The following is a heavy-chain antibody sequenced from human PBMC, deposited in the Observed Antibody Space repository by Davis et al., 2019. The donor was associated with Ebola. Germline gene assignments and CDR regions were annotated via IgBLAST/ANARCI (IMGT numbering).Heavy chain of an antibody. CDR1: GYSFTGYW. CDR2: MYPGDPET. CDR3: TRSKDNVVEPVGFDF. J-gene: IGHJ4*02. V-gene: IGHV5-51*01. D-gene: IGHD3-3*01. Sequence: GESLKISCKASGYSFTGYWIGWVRQLPGKGLEWIGIMYPGDPETRYNPSFEGQVTISADKSISTVYLQWSSLKAADTAMYYCTRSKDNVVEPVGFDFWGQGTLITVSS.